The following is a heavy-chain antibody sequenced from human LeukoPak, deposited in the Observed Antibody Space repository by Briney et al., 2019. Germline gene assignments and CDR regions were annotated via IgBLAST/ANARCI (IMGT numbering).Heavy chain of an antibody. D-gene: IGHD4/OR15-4a*01. V-gene: IGHV3-30*04. CDR1: GFSFSSYA. CDR3: ARDRGLWDAFDI. J-gene: IGHJ3*02. Sequence: GGSLRLSCAASGFSFSSYAMHWVRQAPGKGLEWVAVISYDGSNKRYADSVKGRFTISRDNSKNTLYLQMNSLRAEDTAVYYCARDRGLWDAFDIWGQGTMVTVSS. CDR2: ISYDGSNK.